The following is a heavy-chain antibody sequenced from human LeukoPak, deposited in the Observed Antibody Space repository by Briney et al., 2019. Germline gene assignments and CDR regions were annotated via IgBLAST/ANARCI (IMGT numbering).Heavy chain of an antibody. V-gene: IGHV3-72*01. CDR1: GFTFSDHY. Sequence: PGGSLRLSCAASGFTFSDHYMDWVRQAPGKGLEWVGRTRNKANSYTTEYAASVKGRFTISRDDSKNSLYLQMNSLKTEDTAVYYCVHRRGYYGSADWFDYWGQGTLVTVSS. J-gene: IGHJ4*02. CDR3: VHRRGYYGSADWFDY. D-gene: IGHD3-10*01. CDR2: TRNKANSYTT.